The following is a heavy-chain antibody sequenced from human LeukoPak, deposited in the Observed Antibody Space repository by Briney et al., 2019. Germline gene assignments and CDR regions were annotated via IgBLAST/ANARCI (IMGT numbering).Heavy chain of an antibody. D-gene: IGHD3-22*01. V-gene: IGHV4-59*12. Sequence: SETLSLTCTVSGGSISSYYWSWIRQPPGKGLEWIGYIYYSGSTNYNPSLKSRVTISVDTSKNQFSLKLSSVTAADTAVYYCARAYEVYGMDVWGQGTTVTVSS. J-gene: IGHJ6*02. CDR3: ARAYEVYGMDV. CDR2: IYYSGST. CDR1: GGSISSYY.